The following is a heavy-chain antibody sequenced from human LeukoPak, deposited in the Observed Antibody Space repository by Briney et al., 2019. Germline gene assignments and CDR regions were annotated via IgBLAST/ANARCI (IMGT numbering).Heavy chain of an antibody. CDR3: ARESYCTRTSCYRAFDY. V-gene: IGHV3-30-3*01. CDR1: GFTFRKYA. J-gene: IGHJ4*02. CDR2: ISHDGSSK. D-gene: IGHD2-2*01. Sequence: PGGSLRLSCAASGFTFRKYAMHWVRQAPGKGLEWVAVISHDGSSKVYSDSVQGRFSISRDDSENTLYLQMNSLRPEDTALYYCARESYCTRTSCYRAFDYWGQGTLVTVSS.